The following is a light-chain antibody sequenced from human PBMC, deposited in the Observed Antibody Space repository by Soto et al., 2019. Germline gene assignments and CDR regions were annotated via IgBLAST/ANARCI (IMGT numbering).Light chain of an antibody. J-gene: IGKJ5*01. Sequence: EIMMTQSPVTLSVSPGERATLSCRASQSVSHNLAWYQQKPGQAPRLLIYYASTRATGIPARFSGSGSGTEVTLTISSLQSEDFALYYCQQYNDWPPLTFGQGTRLEI. CDR3: QQYNDWPPLT. CDR2: YAS. V-gene: IGKV3-15*01. CDR1: QSVSHN.